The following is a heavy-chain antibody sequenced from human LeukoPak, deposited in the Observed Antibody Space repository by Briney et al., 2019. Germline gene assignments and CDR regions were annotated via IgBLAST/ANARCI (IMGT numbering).Heavy chain of an antibody. CDR2: INPNSGDT. CDR3: AREAAGSGYSDY. V-gene: IGHV1-2*02. Sequence: ASVKVSCQASGYTFIGNYLHWVRQAPGQGLEWMGWINPNSGDTKYAQKFQGRVTMTRNTSISTAYMELSSLRSEDTAVYYCAREAAGSGYSDYWGQGTLVTVSS. D-gene: IGHD3-10*01. CDR1: GYTFIGNY. J-gene: IGHJ4*02.